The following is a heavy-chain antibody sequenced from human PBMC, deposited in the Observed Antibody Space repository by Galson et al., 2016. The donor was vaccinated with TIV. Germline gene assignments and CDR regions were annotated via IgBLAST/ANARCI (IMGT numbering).Heavy chain of an antibody. CDR2: IRSHFDGGTT. J-gene: IGHJ3*02. CDR1: GLIFSNAW. CDR3: SRGAYGGFLGSEASDI. Sequence: SLRLSCAASGLIFSNAWTTWVRQEPGKGLEWVGRIRSHFDGGTTDYAAPVKGRFIISRDDSKQTLYLQMTSLKTEDTGVYYCSRGAYGGFLGSEASDIWGKGTLVTVSS. D-gene: IGHD4-23*01. V-gene: IGHV3-15*01.